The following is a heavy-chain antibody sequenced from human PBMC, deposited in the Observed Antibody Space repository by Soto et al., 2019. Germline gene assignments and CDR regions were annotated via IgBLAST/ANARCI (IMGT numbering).Heavy chain of an antibody. J-gene: IGHJ5*02. CDR3: ARAPRSSWYAP. Sequence: SVKVSCKASGGTFDNYAITWVRQAPGQGLEWMAGIIPMLDSANYAEKFQDRVTITADESTSTAYMEVSSLRSEDTAVYYCARAPRSSWYAPWGQGTLVTVSS. CDR2: IIPMLDSA. CDR1: GGTFDNYA. V-gene: IGHV1-69*13. D-gene: IGHD6-13*01.